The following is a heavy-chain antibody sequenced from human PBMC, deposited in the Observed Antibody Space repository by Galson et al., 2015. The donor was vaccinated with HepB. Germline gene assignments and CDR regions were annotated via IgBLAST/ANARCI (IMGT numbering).Heavy chain of an antibody. CDR2: IIPIFGTA. J-gene: IGHJ4*02. V-gene: IGHV1-69*06. CDR3: ARDPNTYYYDSSGYVLTD. Sequence: GLEWMGGIIPIFGTANYAQKFQGRVTITADKSTSTAYMELSSLRSEDTAVYYCARDPNTYYYDSSGYVLTDWGQGTLVTVSS. D-gene: IGHD3-22*01.